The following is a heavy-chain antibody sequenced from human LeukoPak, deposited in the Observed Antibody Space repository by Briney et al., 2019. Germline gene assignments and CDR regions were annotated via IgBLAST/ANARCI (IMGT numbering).Heavy chain of an antibody. Sequence: GGSLRLSCAASGFTFSSHAMSWVRQPPGKGLEWVSALSGSGGNTFYADSVKGRFTISRDNSKNTLYLQMHSLRAEDTAVYFCARGEGIYGDYFIDYWGQGTLVTVSS. CDR2: LSGSGGNT. CDR1: GFTFSSHA. J-gene: IGHJ4*02. D-gene: IGHD4-17*01. CDR3: ARGEGIYGDYFIDY. V-gene: IGHV3-23*01.